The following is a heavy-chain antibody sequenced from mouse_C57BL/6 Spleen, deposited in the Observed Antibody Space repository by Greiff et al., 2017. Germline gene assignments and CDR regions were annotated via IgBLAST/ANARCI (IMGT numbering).Heavy chain of an antibody. Sequence: VQLQQSGAELVKPGASVTMSCKASGYTFTTYPIEWMKQNHGKSLEWIGNFHPYNDDTKYNEEFKGKATLTVEKSSSTVYLELSRLTSDDSAVYYYARGYYGSSSYLYFDVWGTGTTVTVSS. CDR3: ARGYYGSSSYLYFDV. CDR2: FHPYNDDT. CDR1: GYTFTTYP. D-gene: IGHD1-1*01. V-gene: IGHV1-47*01. J-gene: IGHJ1*03.